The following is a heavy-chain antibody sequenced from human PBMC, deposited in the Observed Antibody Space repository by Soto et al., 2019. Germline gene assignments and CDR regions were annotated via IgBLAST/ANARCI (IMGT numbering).Heavy chain of an antibody. CDR1: GLTFSSYA. CDR2: ISCSGGST. V-gene: IGHV3-23*01. J-gene: IGHJ3*02. Sequence: PGGSLRLSFAASGLTFSSYAMSWVRQAPGKGLEGVGAISCSGGSTYYAYSVKVRFTISRDNSKNLMYLQMNSMRADDTAVYFCARRRGPISKDAFDXWGQGTMVTVS. CDR3: ARRRGPISKDAFDX. D-gene: IGHD2-15*01.